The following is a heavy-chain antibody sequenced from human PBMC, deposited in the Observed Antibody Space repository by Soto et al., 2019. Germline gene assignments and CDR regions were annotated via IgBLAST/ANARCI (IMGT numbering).Heavy chain of an antibody. CDR2: IIPIFGTA. Sequence: GASVKVSCKASGGTFSSYAISWARQAPGQGLEWMGGIIPIFGTANYAQKFQGRVTITADESTSTAYMELSSLGSEDTAVYYCARDGSSGGSCYSCSLDYWGQGTLVTVSS. D-gene: IGHD2-15*01. CDR3: ARDGSSGGSCYSCSLDY. CDR1: GGTFSSYA. J-gene: IGHJ4*02. V-gene: IGHV1-69*13.